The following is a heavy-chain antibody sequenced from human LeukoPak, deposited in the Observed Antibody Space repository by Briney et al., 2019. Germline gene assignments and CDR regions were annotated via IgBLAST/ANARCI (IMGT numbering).Heavy chain of an antibody. J-gene: IGHJ4*02. Sequence: ASVKVSCKASGYRFTGCYMHWVRQAPGQGLEWMGWINPDSGATNYAQKFQGRVTMTRDTSISTAHMELSRLRSDDTAVYYCAREDSSGWVYFDYWGQGTLVTVSS. CDR2: INPDSGAT. D-gene: IGHD6-19*01. V-gene: IGHV1-2*02. CDR3: AREDSSGWVYFDY. CDR1: GYRFTGCY.